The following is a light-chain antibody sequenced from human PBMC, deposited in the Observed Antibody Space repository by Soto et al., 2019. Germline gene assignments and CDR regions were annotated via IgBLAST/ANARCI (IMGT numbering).Light chain of an antibody. CDR3: QQYGNSRT. Sequence: DKVMTPSSRTLSVSPGETVTPYCRASQSIRIHLAWYQQKPGRAPRLLIYGATTRATGVPARFSGSGSGTDFTFSISRLEPEDFAVYYCQQYGNSRTFGQGTKVDI. J-gene: IGKJ1*01. CDR1: QSIRIH. CDR2: GAT. V-gene: IGKV3-15*01.